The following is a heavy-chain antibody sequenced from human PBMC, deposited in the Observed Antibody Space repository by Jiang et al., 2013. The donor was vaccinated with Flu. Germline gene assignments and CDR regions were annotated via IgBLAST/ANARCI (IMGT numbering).Heavy chain of an antibody. V-gene: IGHV1-69-2*01. CDR3: ATGGIGGYEMRGEDGHAFDI. CDR1: GYTFIDYY. D-gene: IGHD5-12*01. CDR2: VDPEDGET. Sequence: SGAEVKKPGATVKISCRVSGYTFIDYYIHWVQQAPGKGLEWMGLVDPEDGETIYAQKFQGRVTITADTSTDTAYMQLTSLISADTAVYYCATGGIGGYEMRGEDGHAFDIWGQGQWSPSPQ. J-gene: IGHJ3*02.